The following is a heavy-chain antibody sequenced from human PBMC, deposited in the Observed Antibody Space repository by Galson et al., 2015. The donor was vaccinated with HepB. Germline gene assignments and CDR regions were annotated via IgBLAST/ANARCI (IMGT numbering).Heavy chain of an antibody. CDR1: GFTFNSYG. J-gene: IGHJ4*02. CDR2: IWYDGSNK. CDR3: TSLNPDGSGSYR. V-gene: IGHV3-33*08. D-gene: IGHD3-10*01. Sequence: SLRLSCAASGFTFNSYGMHWVRQAPGKGLEWVAVIWYDGSNKYYADSVKGRFTISRDNSKNTLYLQMNSLRAEDTAVYYCTSLNPDGSGSYRWGQGTLVTVSS.